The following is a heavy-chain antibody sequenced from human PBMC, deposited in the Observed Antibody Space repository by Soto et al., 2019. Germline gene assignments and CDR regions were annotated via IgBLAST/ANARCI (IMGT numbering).Heavy chain of an antibody. CDR1: GVTVSSNY. CDR2: IYSGGST. V-gene: IGHV3-66*01. J-gene: IGHJ4*02. Sequence: GGSLRLSCGASGVTVSSNYMSWVRQAPGKGLEWVSVIYSGGSTYYADSVKGRFTISRDNSKNTLYLQMNSLRIEDTAVYYCARELERVFDYWGQGTLVTVSS. D-gene: IGHD1-1*01. CDR3: ARELERVFDY.